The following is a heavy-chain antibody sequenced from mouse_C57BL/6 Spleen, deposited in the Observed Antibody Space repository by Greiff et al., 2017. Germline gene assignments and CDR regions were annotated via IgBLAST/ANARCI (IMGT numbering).Heavy chain of an antibody. CDR2: IDPSDSET. Sequence: QVQLQQPGAELVRPGSTVKLSCKASGYTFTSYWMPWVKQRPIQGLEWIGNIDPSDSETHYNQKFKDKATLTVAKSSSTAYMQLSSLTSEDSAVYYCASGDSNHWYFDVWGTGTTVTVSS. J-gene: IGHJ1*03. CDR1: GYTFTSYW. CDR3: ASGDSNHWYFDV. V-gene: IGHV1-52*01. D-gene: IGHD2-5*01.